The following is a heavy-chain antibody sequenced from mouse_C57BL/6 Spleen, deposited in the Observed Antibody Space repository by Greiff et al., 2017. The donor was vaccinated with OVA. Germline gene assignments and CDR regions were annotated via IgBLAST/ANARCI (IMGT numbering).Heavy chain of an antibody. CDR3: ARSHYDYDGEYYFDY. D-gene: IGHD2-4*01. V-gene: IGHV1-63*01. Sequence: QVQLQQSGAELVRPGTSVKMSCKASGYTFTNYWIGWAKQRPGHGLEWIGDIYPGGGYTNYNEKFKGKATLTADKSSSTAYMQFSSLTSEDSAIYYCARSHYDYDGEYYFDYWGQGTTLTVSS. CDR1: GYTFTNYW. J-gene: IGHJ2*01. CDR2: IYPGGGYT.